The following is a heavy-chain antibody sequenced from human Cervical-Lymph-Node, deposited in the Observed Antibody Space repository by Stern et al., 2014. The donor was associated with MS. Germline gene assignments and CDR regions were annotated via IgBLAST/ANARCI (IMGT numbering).Heavy chain of an antibody. D-gene: IGHD6-6*01. Sequence: VQLVESGAEVKKPGSSGKVSCKASGGTFSSYAISWVRQAPGPGLEWIGGIIPIFGTANYAQKFQGRVTITADESTSTAYMELSSLRSEDTAVYYCARHRDSSSSKDGAFDIWGQGTMVTVSS. CDR2: IIPIFGTA. CDR1: GGTFSSYA. V-gene: IGHV1-69*01. CDR3: ARHRDSSSSKDGAFDI. J-gene: IGHJ3*02.